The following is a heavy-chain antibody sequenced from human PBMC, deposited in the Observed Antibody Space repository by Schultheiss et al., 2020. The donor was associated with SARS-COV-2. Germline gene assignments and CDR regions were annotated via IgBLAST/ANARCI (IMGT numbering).Heavy chain of an antibody. V-gene: IGHV4-34*01. J-gene: IGHJ6*02. CDR3: ARGPRLRYYYYGMDV. CDR2: INHSGST. CDR1: GGSFSGYY. Sequence: SETLSLTCAVYGGSFSGYYWSWIRQPPGKGLEWIGEINHSGSTNYNPSLKSRVTISVDTSKNQFSLKLSSVTAADTAVYYCARGPRLRYYYYGMDVWGQGTKVTVSS.